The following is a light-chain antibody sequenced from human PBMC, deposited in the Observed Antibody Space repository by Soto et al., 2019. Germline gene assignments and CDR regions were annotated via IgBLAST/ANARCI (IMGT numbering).Light chain of an antibody. Sequence: IVMTQSPATLSVYTGERATLSCRASQSVSSNLAWYQQKPGQAPTLLIYGASIRAAGIPDRFSGSGSGTDFTLTIRRLEPDDFAVYYCQQYGSSPRTFGQGTKV. J-gene: IGKJ1*01. CDR1: QSVSSN. V-gene: IGKV3-20*01. CDR2: GAS. CDR3: QQYGSSPRT.